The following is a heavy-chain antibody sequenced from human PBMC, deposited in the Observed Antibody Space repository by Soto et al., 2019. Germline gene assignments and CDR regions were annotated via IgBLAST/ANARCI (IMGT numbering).Heavy chain of an antibody. CDR3: AAEGRGYSGYNFDY. Sequence: PVGSLRLSCAASGFTFSSYAMHWVRQAPGKGLEWVAVISYDGSNKYYADSVKGRFTISRDNSKNTLYLQMNSLRAEDTAVYYCAAEGRGYSGYNFDYWGQGTLVTVSS. J-gene: IGHJ4*02. CDR2: ISYDGSNK. CDR1: GFTFSSYA. V-gene: IGHV3-30-3*01. D-gene: IGHD5-12*01.